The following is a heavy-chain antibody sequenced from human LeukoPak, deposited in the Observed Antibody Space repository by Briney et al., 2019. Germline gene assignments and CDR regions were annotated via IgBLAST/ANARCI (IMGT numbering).Heavy chain of an antibody. V-gene: IGHV3-30*18. CDR1: GFTFSSYG. D-gene: IGHD2/OR15-2a*01. Sequence: PGGSLRLSCAASGFTFSSYGMHWVRQAPGKGLEWVAVISYDGSNKYYADSVKGRFTISRDNSKNTLYLQMNSLRAEDTAVHYCAKASMADYYYYGMDVWGQGTTDTVSS. CDR2: ISYDGSNK. CDR3: AKASMADYYYYGMDV. J-gene: IGHJ6*02.